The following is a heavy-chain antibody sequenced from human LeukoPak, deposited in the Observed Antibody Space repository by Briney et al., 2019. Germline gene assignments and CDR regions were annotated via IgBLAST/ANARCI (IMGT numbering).Heavy chain of an antibody. Sequence: SETLSLTCTVSAVSISSYYWSWIRQPPGKGLEWIGYIYHSGSTYYNPSLKSRVTISVDRSKNQFSLKLSSVTAADTAVYYCAREGSIVATMFDYWGQGTLVTVSS. D-gene: IGHD5-12*01. V-gene: IGHV4-59*12. CDR1: AVSISSYY. CDR2: IYHSGST. CDR3: AREGSIVATMFDY. J-gene: IGHJ4*02.